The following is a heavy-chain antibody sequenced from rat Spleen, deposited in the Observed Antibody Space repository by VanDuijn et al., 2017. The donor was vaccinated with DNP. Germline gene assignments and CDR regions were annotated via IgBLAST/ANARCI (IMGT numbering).Heavy chain of an antibody. CDR3: ARHYYDGSYYFDY. V-gene: IGHV5-25*01. CDR2: ISPSGVST. CDR1: GFTFSNYD. D-gene: IGHD1-12*02. Sequence: EVQLVESGGGLVQPGRSLKLSCAASGFTFSNYDMAWVRQAPTKGLEWVASISPSGVSTYYRDSVKGRFTISRDNAKSTLYLQLDSLRSEDTATYYCARHYYDGSYYFDYWGQGVMVTVSS. J-gene: IGHJ2*01.